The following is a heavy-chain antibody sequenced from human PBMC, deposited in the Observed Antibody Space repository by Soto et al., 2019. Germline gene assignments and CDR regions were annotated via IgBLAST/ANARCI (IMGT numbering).Heavy chain of an antibody. V-gene: IGHV1-18*01. J-gene: IGHJ3*02. D-gene: IGHD1-7*01. CDR2: ISAYNGNT. CDR3: ARDQVNFLELPVDAFDI. CDR1: GYTFTSYG. Sequence: QVQLVQSGAEVKKPGASVKVSCKASGYTFTSYGISWVRQAPGQGLEWMGWISAYNGNTNYAQKLQGRVTMTTDTSTRTAYMELRSLRSDDTAVYYCARDQVNFLELPVDAFDIWGQGTMVTVSS.